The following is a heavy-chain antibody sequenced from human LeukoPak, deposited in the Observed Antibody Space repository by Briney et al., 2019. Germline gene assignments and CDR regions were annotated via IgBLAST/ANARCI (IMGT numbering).Heavy chain of an antibody. CDR3: AREGYDILTGYHIFDY. D-gene: IGHD3-9*01. CDR1: GFTVTSNY. CDR2: IYSGGST. V-gene: IGHV3-66*01. J-gene: IGHJ4*02. Sequence: GGSLRLSCAASGFTVTSNYMSWVRQAPGKGLEWVSVIYSGGSTYYADSVKGRFTISRDNSKNTLYLQMNSLRAEDTAVYYCAREGYDILTGYHIFDYWGQGTLVTVSS.